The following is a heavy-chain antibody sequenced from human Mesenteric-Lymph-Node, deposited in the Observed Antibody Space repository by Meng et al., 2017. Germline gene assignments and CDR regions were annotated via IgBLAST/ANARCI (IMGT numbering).Heavy chain of an antibody. Sequence: GESLKISCAASGFSFSSFGIHWVRQAPGKGLEWVALISFDGGSKYYADSVQGRFTISRDNPKSTLSLQMNSLRAEDTAVYYCARDHLVPYYDILTHPDYWGQGTLVTVSS. CDR1: GFSFSSFG. CDR2: ISFDGGSK. D-gene: IGHD3-9*01. V-gene: IGHV3-30*03. CDR3: ARDHLVPYYDILTHPDY. J-gene: IGHJ4*02.